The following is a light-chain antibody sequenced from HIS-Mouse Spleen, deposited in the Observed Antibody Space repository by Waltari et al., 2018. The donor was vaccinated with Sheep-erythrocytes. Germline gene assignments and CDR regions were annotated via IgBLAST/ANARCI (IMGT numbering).Light chain of an antibody. CDR1: SRYVGCYNI. CDR3: CSYAGSSTPWV. J-gene: IGLJ3*02. Sequence: QSALTQPASVSGSPGQSITISCTGTSRYVGCYNIVSWYQPHPGKAPKLMIYEGSKRPSGVSNRFSGSKSGNTASLTISGLQAEDEADYYCCSYAGSSTPWVFGGGTKLTVL. CDR2: EGS. V-gene: IGLV2-23*01.